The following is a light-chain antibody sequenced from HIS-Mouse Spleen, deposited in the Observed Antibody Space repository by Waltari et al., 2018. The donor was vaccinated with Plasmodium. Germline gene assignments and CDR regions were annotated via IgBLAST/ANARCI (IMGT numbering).Light chain of an antibody. CDR3: AAWDDSLNGVV. CDR1: SSNIGSNN. Sequence: QSVLTQPPSASGTPGQRVTIPCSGSSSNIGSNNVNWYQQLPGTAPKLPIYSNNQRPSGVPDRFSGSKSGTSASLAISGLQSEDEADYYCAAWDDSLNGVVFGGGTKLTVL. V-gene: IGLV1-44*01. J-gene: IGLJ2*01. CDR2: SNN.